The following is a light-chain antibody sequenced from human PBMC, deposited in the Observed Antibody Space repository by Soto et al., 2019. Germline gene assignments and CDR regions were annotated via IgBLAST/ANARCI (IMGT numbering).Light chain of an antibody. J-gene: IGKJ5*01. CDR2: DTS. Sequence: EIVLTQSPATLSLSPGERATLSCRASQSVSSSLAWYQQKPGQAPRLLISDTSNRATGIPARFSGSGSGTDFTLTISRLEPEDFAVYYCQQYGSSPPITFGQGTRLEIK. CDR1: QSVSSS. CDR3: QQYGSSPPIT. V-gene: IGKV3-20*01.